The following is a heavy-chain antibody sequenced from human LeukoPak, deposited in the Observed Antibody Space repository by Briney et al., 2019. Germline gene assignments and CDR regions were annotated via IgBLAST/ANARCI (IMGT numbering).Heavy chain of an antibody. Sequence: SETLSLTCAVYGGSFSGYYWSWIRQPPGKGLEWIGEINHSGSTNYNPSPKSRVTISVDTSKNQFSLKLSSVTAADTAVYYCASLAVAGTYFDYWGQGTLVTVSS. J-gene: IGHJ4*02. V-gene: IGHV4-34*01. CDR1: GGSFSGYY. CDR3: ASLAVAGTYFDY. D-gene: IGHD6-19*01. CDR2: INHSGST.